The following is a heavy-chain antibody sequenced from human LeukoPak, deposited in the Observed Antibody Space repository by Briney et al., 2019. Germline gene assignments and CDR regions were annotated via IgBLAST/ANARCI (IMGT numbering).Heavy chain of an antibody. V-gene: IGHV3-30*04. CDR3: ASDYGGNSFDY. CDR2: ISYDGSNK. J-gene: IGHJ4*02. CDR1: GFTFSSYA. D-gene: IGHD4-23*01. Sequence: GESLKISCAASGFTFSSYAMHWVRQAPGKGLEWVAVISYDGSNKYYADSVKGRFTISRDNSKNTLYLQMNSLRAEDTAVYYCASDYGGNSFDYWGQGTLVTVSS.